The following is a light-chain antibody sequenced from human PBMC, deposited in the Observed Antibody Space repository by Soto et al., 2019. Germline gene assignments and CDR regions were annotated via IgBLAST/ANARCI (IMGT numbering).Light chain of an antibody. CDR3: QQHNNRPPIT. CDR2: GAS. Sequence: LVFTQSPGTLSLSPVEISTLSCMTSESVSNNYLACYQQKPGRDPTILIYGASTRATGIPATFSGSGSATTFTLTISSLQYADFAVYYCQQHNNRPPITFGQGTRLEIK. J-gene: IGKJ5*01. V-gene: IGKV3D-15*01. CDR1: ESVSNN.